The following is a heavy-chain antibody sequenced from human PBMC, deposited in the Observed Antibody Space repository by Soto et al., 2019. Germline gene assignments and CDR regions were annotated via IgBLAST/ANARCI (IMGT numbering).Heavy chain of an antibody. CDR1: GFTVSSNY. V-gene: IGHV3-53*01. CDR3: ASRDGYKAAGIFDY. Sequence: GGSLRLSCAASGFTVSSNYMSWVRQAPGKGLEWVSVIYSGGSTYYADSVKGRFTISRDNSKNTLYLQMNSLRAEDTAVYYCASRDGYKAAGIFDYWRQGTLVTVSS. D-gene: IGHD5-12*01. J-gene: IGHJ4*02. CDR2: IYSGGST.